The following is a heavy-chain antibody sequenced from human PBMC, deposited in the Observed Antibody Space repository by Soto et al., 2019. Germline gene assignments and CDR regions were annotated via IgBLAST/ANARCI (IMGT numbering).Heavy chain of an antibody. CDR1: GFTFSSYA. CDR3: AKDLHYYDSSGYYVD. J-gene: IGHJ4*02. Sequence: AGGSLRLSCAASGFTFSSYAMSWVRQAPGKGLEWVSAISGSGGSTYYADSVKGRFTISRDNSKNTLYLQMNSLRAEDTAVYYCAKDLHYYDSSGYYVDWGQGTLVTVSS. CDR2: ISGSGGST. D-gene: IGHD3-22*01. V-gene: IGHV3-23*01.